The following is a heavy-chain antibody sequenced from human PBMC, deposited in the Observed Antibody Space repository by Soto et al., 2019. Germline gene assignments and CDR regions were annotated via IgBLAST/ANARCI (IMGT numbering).Heavy chain of an antibody. V-gene: IGHV4-4*02. CDR3: VRTSGYYDSSGYFWLDP. D-gene: IGHD3-22*01. CDR2: IYHSGST. CDR1: GGSISSSNW. J-gene: IGHJ5*02. Sequence: SETLSLTCAVSGGSISSSNWWSWVRQPPGEGLEWIGDIYHSGSTIHNPSLKSRVTLSVDKSQNQFSLNLSSVTAADTAVYYCVRTSGYYDSSGYFWLDPWGQGTLVTVSS.